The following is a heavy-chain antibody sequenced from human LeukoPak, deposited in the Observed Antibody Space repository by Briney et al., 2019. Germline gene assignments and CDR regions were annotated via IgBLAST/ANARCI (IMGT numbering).Heavy chain of an antibody. CDR1: GYTFTSYA. D-gene: IGHD1-26*01. V-gene: IGHV1-46*01. Sequence: ASVKVSCKASGYTFTSYAMNWVRQAPGQGLEWMGIINPSGGSTSYAQKFQGRVTMTRDTSTSTVYMELSSLRSEDTAVYYCARDNSVGGTAWWFDPWGQGTLVTVSS. CDR3: ARDNSVGGTAWWFDP. CDR2: INPSGGST. J-gene: IGHJ5*02.